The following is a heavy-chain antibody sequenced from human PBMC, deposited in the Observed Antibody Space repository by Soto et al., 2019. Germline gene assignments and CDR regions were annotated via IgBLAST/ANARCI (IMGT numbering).Heavy chain of an antibody. V-gene: IGHV3-21*01. CDR1: GFTFSSYS. Sequence: PGGSLRLSCAASGFTFSSYSMNWVRQAPGKGLEWVSYITGTSSYIYYADSVRGRFTISRDNSKNSLYLQMNSLRADDTGVYYCARDQTRDYWGQGTLVTVSS. CDR3: ARDQTRDY. J-gene: IGHJ4*02. D-gene: IGHD4-17*01. CDR2: ITGTSSYI.